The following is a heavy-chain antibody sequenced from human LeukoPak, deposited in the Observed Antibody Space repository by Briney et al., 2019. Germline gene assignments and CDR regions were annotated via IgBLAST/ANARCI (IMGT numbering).Heavy chain of an antibody. V-gene: IGHV4-39*07. CDR1: GSSISSSSYY. J-gene: IGHJ4*02. CDR3: ARLRRSRLAEFDY. D-gene: IGHD3-3*02. Sequence: SETLSLTCTVSGSSISSSSYYWGWIRQPPGKGLEWIGSISHSGSTYYNPSLKSRVTISVDTSKNQFSLKLSSLTAADTAVYYCARLRRSRLAEFDYWGQGTLVTVSS. CDR2: ISHSGST.